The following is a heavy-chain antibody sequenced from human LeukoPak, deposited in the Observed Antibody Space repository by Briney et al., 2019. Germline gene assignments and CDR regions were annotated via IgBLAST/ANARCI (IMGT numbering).Heavy chain of an antibody. J-gene: IGHJ4*02. Sequence: ASVKVSCKVSGYKFTSYGLSWVRQAPGQGLEWMGWISAYNGDTNYAQKLQGRVTMTTDTSTSTAYMELRSLRPDDTAVYYCARDLYYGSGSQSNIDYWGQGTLVTVSS. V-gene: IGHV1-18*04. D-gene: IGHD3-10*01. CDR3: ARDLYYGSGSQSNIDY. CDR1: GYKFTSYG. CDR2: ISAYNGDT.